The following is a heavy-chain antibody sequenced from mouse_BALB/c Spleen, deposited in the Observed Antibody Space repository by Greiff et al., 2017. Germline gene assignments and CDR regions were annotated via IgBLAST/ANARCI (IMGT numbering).Heavy chain of an antibody. CDR1: GYSFTGYN. Sequence: EVQRVESGAELAKPGASVKISCKASGYSFTGYNMNWVKQSNGKSLEWIGNIDPYYGGTSYNQKFKGKATLTVDKSSSTAYMQLKSLTSEDSAVYYCATHYGYDEAWFAYWGQGTLVTVSA. CDR2: IDPYYGGT. CDR3: ATHYGYDEAWFAY. J-gene: IGHJ3*01. D-gene: IGHD2-2*01. V-gene: IGHV1S135*01.